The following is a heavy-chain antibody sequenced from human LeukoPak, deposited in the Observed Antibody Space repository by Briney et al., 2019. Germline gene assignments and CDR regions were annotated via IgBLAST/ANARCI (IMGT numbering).Heavy chain of an antibody. J-gene: IGHJ4*02. D-gene: IGHD4-17*01. CDR2: IYHSGST. Sequence: SETLSLTCAVSGGSISSGGYSWSWIRQPPGKGLEWIGYIYHSGSTYYNPSLKSRVTISVDRSKNQFSLKLSSVTAADTAVYYCARGNGDYVAPNYWGQGTLVTVSS. CDR1: GGSISSGGYS. CDR3: ARGNGDYVAPNY. V-gene: IGHV4-30-2*01.